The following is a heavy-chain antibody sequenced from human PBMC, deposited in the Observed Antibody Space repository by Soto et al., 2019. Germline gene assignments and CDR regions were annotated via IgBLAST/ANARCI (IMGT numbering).Heavy chain of an antibody. CDR1: GFSLSTSGMC. CDR3: ARMITIFGVHYGMDV. CDR2: IDWDDDK. D-gene: IGHD3-3*01. J-gene: IGHJ6*02. Sequence: GSGPTLVNPTQTLTLTCTFSGFSLSTSGMCVSWIRQPPGKALEWLARIDWDDDKYYSTSLKTRLTISKDTSKNQVVLTMTNMDPVDTATYYCARMITIFGVHYGMDVWGQGTTVTVSS. V-gene: IGHV2-70*11.